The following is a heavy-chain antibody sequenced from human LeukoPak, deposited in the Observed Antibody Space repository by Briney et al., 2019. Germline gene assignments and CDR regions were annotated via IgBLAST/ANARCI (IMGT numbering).Heavy chain of an antibody. V-gene: IGHV3-66*01. J-gene: IGHJ4*02. Sequence: GGSLRLSCAASGFTVSSNHMSWVRQAPGKGLEWVSVIYRGGNTYYADSVKGRFTISRDNSKNTLYLQMNSLRAEDTAKYYCAQESDSPDIVGATPVDYWGQGTLVTVSS. CDR2: IYRGGNT. CDR1: GFTVSSNH. D-gene: IGHD1-26*01. CDR3: AQESDSPDIVGATPVDY.